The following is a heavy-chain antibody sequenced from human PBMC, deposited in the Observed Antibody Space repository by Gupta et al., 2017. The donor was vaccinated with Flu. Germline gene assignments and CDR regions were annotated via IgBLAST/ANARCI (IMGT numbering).Heavy chain of an antibody. V-gene: IGHV3-30*03. Sequence: QVQLVESGGGVVQPGRSLRLSCAASGFTFSAYGMHWVRQAPGKGLEWVAVISFDGTITYYADSVKGRFTISRDNSKNTLYLQMNSLRPEDTAVYYCADQVGRRSYYYYGMDVWGQGTTVTVSS. CDR3: ADQVGRRSYYYYGMDV. J-gene: IGHJ6*02. CDR2: ISFDGTIT. CDR1: GFTFSAYG. D-gene: IGHD1-26*01.